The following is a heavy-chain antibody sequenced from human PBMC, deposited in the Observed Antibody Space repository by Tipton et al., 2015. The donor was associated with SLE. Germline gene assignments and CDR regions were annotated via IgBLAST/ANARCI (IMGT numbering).Heavy chain of an antibody. CDR2: TYHSGST. D-gene: IGHD2-2*01. J-gene: IGHJ4*02. V-gene: IGHV4-59*08. CDR1: GGSISSHY. CDR3: ARGIVVVPAALDY. Sequence: TLSLTCTVSGGSISSHYWSWIRQPPGKGLEWIGSTYHSGSTYYNPSLKSRVTISVDTSKNQFSLKLSSVTAADTAVFYCARGIVVVPAALDYWGQGTLVTVSS.